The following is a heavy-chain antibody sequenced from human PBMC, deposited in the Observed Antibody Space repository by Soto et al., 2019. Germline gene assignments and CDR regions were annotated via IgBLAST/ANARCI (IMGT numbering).Heavy chain of an antibody. V-gene: IGHV3-74*01. CDR2: INSDGSST. CDR3: VRTSLVVAAATREDY. D-gene: IGHD2-15*01. CDR1: GFTFSSYW. Sequence: EVQLVESGGGLVQPGASLRLSCAASGFTFSSYWMHWVRQATGKGLVWVSRINSDGSSTSYADSVKGRFTISRDNAKNTLYLQMNSLRAEDTAVYYCVRTSLVVAAATREDYWGQGTLVTVSS. J-gene: IGHJ4*02.